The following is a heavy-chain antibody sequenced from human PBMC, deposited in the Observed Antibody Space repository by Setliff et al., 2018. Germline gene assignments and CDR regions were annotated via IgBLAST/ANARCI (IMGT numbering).Heavy chain of an antibody. CDR1: GGSISSYS. CDR2: LYYSGNT. V-gene: IGHV4-59*08. CDR3: ARSSYYASGNSHNYYMDV. Sequence: LSLTCNVSGGSISSYSWSWIRQAPGKGLEWIGYLYYSGNTNYNPSLKGRVTVTSDTSRNQLSLKLTSVSAADTAIYYCARSSYYASGNSHNYYMDVWGKGTAVTVSS. J-gene: IGHJ6*03. D-gene: IGHD3-10*01.